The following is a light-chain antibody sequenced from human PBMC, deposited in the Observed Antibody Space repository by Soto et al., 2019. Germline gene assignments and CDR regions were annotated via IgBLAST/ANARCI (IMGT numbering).Light chain of an antibody. J-gene: IGKJ2*01. CDR1: QSVSGSY. CDR2: GAS. Sequence: EIVLTQSPGTLSLSPGEGATLSCRASQSVSGSYLAWYQQKPGQTPRLLIFGASNRAPGVPDRFSGSESGTDFTHTIDRLETEDFAVYYCQQYGSSPPYTFGQGTKLEIK. CDR3: QQYGSSPPYT. V-gene: IGKV3-20*01.